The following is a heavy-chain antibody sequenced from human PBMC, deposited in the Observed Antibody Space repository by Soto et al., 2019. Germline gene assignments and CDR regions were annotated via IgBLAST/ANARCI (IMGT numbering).Heavy chain of an antibody. J-gene: IGHJ6*02. D-gene: IGHD2-15*01. Sequence: SPTLSLTCAISGDSVSSNSAAWNWIRQSPSRGLEWLGRTYYRSKWYNDYAVSVKSRITINPDTSKNQFSLQLNSVTPEDTAVYYCARDRAYCSGGSCYGAGMDVWGQGTTVTVSS. CDR2: TYYRSKWYN. CDR1: GDSVSSNSAA. V-gene: IGHV6-1*01. CDR3: ARDRAYCSGGSCYGAGMDV.